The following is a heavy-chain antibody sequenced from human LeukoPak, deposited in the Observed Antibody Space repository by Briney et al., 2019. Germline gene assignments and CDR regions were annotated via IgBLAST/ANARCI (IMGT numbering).Heavy chain of an antibody. Sequence: GGSLTLSCAGSGCTFSRYWMSWVRQARGKGLEWVANIKQDGREKYYVDSVKGGLTISSDNAKNSLYLPMNSLRAEDTAVYYCARDLSGGYSGFGFDYWGQGTLVTVSS. D-gene: IGHD5-12*01. CDR3: ARDLSGGYSGFGFDY. V-gene: IGHV3-7*01. J-gene: IGHJ4*02. CDR2: IKQDGREK. CDR1: GCTFSRYW.